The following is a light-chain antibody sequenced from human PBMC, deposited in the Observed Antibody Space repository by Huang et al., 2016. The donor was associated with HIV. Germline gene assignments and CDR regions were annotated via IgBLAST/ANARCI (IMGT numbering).Light chain of an antibody. J-gene: IGKJ2*02. Sequence: EVILTQSPGILSLSPGERATLSCRANQGVSTYLAWYQQKPGQAPRLLIYGASNMAAGIPDRFSGSGSGTDFTLTISRLEPEDFAVYFCQQYDAFPCAFGQGTKLEI. V-gene: IGKV3-20*01. CDR1: QGVSTY. CDR2: GAS. CDR3: QQYDAFPCA.